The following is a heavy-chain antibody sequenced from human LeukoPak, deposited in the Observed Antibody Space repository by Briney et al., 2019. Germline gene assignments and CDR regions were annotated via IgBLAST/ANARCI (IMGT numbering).Heavy chain of an antibody. CDR1: GGSISSYY. J-gene: IGHJ4*02. CDR2: IYYSGST. CDR3: AREEYSSSSADY. D-gene: IGHD6-6*01. V-gene: IGHV4-59*01. Sequence: SETLSLTCTVSGGSISSYYWSWIRQPPGKGLEWIGYIYYSGSTNYNPSLKSRVTISVDTSKNQFSLKLSSVTAADTAVYYRAREEYSSSSADYWGQGTLVTVSS.